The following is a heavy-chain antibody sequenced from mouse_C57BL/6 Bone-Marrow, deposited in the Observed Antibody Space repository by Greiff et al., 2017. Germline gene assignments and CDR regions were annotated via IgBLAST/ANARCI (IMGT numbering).Heavy chain of an antibody. CDR2: ILPGSGST. V-gene: IGHV1-9*01. D-gene: IGHD1-1*01. CDR3: ARYRGSSYWYFDV. CDR1: GYTFTGYW. J-gene: IGHJ1*03. Sequence: QVQLQQSGAELMKPGASVKLSCKATGYTFTGYWIEWVKQRPGHGLEWIGEILPGSGSTNYNEKFKGKATFTADPSSNTAYMQLSSLTTEDSAIYYCARYRGSSYWYFDVWGTGTTVTVSS.